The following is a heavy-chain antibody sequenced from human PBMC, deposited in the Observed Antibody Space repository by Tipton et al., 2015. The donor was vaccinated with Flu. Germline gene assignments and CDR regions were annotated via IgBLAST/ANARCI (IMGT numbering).Heavy chain of an antibody. J-gene: IGHJ4*02. Sequence: TLSLTCTVSGGSISSYYWSWIRQPPGKGLEWIGYIYYSGSTNYNPSLKSRVTISVDTSKNQFSLKLSSVTAADTAVYYCARDPGYSYGPYFDYWGQGTLVTVSS. CDR2: IYYSGST. V-gene: IGHV4-59*01. D-gene: IGHD5-18*01. CDR1: GGSISSYY. CDR3: ARDPGYSYGPYFDY.